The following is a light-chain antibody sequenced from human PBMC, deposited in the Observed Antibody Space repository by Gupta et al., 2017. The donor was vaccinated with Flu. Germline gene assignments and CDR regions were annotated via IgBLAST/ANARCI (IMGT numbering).Light chain of an antibody. Sequence: EIVMTQSPATLSVSPGERATLSCRASQSISNDLAWYQQKPGQAPRLLIYGASTRATGIPARFSGTGSGTXFTLIIXSLQSEDFAVYYCQQSSNWPRTFGXGTKMEIK. CDR1: QSISND. CDR3: QQSSNWPRT. J-gene: IGKJ1*01. CDR2: GAS. V-gene: IGKV3-15*01.